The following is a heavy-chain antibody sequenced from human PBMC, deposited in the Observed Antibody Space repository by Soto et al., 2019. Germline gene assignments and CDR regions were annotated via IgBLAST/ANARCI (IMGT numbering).Heavy chain of an antibody. Sequence: QVQLQESGPGLVKPSQTLSLTCTVSGGSISSGGYYWSWIRQHPGKGLEWIGYIYYSGSTYYNPSLKSRVTISVDTSKNQFSLKLSSVTAADTAVYYCARDRRITMVRGVIYDWFDPWGQGTLVTVSS. D-gene: IGHD3-10*01. CDR3: ARDRRITMVRGVIYDWFDP. V-gene: IGHV4-31*03. J-gene: IGHJ5*02. CDR2: IYYSGST. CDR1: GGSISSGGYY.